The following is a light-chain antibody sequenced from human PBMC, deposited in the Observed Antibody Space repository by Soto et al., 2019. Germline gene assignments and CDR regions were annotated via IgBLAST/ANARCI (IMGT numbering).Light chain of an antibody. CDR3: AAWDDSRSGYV. Sequence: QSVLTQPPSASGTPGQRGTISCSGSSSNIGSNYVYWYQQLPGTAPKLLIYRNNQRPSGVPDRFSGSKSGTSASLAISGLRSEDEADYYCAAWDDSRSGYVFGTGTKLTVL. J-gene: IGLJ1*01. CDR1: SSNIGSNY. CDR2: RNN. V-gene: IGLV1-47*01.